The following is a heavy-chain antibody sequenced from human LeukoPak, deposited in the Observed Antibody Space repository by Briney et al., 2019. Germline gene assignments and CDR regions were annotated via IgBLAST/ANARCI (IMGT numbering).Heavy chain of an antibody. V-gene: IGHV5-51*01. CDR1: GYTFGNYW. Sequence: GESLKISCKASGYTFGNYWIAWVRQMPGKGLEWMAIIYPDDSDTRYSPSFQGQVTISADKSISTAYLQWSSLKASDTAMYYCARHSVAGTNYWGQGTLVTVSS. CDR3: ARHSVAGTNY. D-gene: IGHD6-19*01. CDR2: IYPDDSDT. J-gene: IGHJ4*02.